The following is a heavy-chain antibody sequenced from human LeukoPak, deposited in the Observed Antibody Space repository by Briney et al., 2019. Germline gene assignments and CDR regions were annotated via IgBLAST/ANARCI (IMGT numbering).Heavy chain of an antibody. CDR2: INAYNGNT. CDR1: GYTFTSYG. V-gene: IGHV1-18*01. Sequence: ASVNVSCKASGYTFTSYGISGVRHAPGQGLAGMGWINAYNGNTNYAQKLKDRVTRTKDSSTSTAYMELRRLRSAVPAVYSCARFLLATVVTPFNSWGQGPLFTASS. CDR3: ARFLLATVVTPFNS. J-gene: IGHJ4*02. D-gene: IGHD4-23*01.